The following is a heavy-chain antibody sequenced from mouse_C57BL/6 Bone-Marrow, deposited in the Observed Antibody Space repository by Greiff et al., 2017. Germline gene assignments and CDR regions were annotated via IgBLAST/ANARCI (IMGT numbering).Heavy chain of an antibody. CDR3: ARWSHFDY. J-gene: IGHJ2*01. CDR2: INPSTGGT. CDR1: GYSFTGYY. V-gene: IGHV1-42*01. Sequence: EVQLQQSGPELVKPGASVKISCKASGYSFTGYYMNWVKQSPEKSLEWIGEINPSTGGTTYNQKFKAKATVTVDKSSSTAYMQLKSLTSEDSAVYYCARWSHFDYWGQGTTLTVSS.